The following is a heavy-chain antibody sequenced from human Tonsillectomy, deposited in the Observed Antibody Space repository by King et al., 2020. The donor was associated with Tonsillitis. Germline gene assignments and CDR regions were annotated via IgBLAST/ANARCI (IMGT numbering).Heavy chain of an antibody. Sequence: VQLVESGGGVVQPGGSLRLSCAASGFTFSDYAIHWVRQVPGKGLEWVAVISSDGYNKYYTDSVKGRFTISIDDSKNTLFLQMNSLRPEDTTVYYCARGARGGSTAAGSPIDFWGQGTLVTVSS. J-gene: IGHJ4*02. CDR3: ARGARGGSTAAGSPIDF. CDR1: GFTFSDYA. V-gene: IGHV3-30*10. CDR2: ISSDGYNK. D-gene: IGHD6-13*01.